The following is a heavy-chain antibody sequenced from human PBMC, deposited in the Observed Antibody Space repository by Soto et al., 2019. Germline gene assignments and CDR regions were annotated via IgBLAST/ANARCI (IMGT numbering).Heavy chain of an antibody. D-gene: IGHD3-9*01. J-gene: IGHJ4*02. CDR2: ISGDGVTT. V-gene: IGHV3-74*01. CDR1: GFPFSSYW. Sequence: DVRLVESGGDLVQRGGSLRLSCAASGFPFSSYWMHWVRHTPGKGLDWVARISGDGVTTYYADSVTGRFTVSRDNAKNTLSLQINGLRAEDTAVYYCAREYYGLLTGYYADYWGQGTLVSVSS. CDR3: AREYYGLLTGYYADY.